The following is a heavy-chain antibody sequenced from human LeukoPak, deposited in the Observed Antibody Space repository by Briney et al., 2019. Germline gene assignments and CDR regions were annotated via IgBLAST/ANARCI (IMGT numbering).Heavy chain of an antibody. Sequence: AASVKVSCKASGGTFSSYAISWVRQAPGQGLEWMGRIIPIFGTANYAQKFQGRVTITTDESTSTAYMELSSLRSEDTAVYYCARGVVHDSWSGYLPDDAFDIWGQGTMVTVSS. V-gene: IGHV1-69*05. D-gene: IGHD3-3*01. CDR2: IIPIFGTA. CDR1: GGTFSSYA. CDR3: ARGVVHDSWSGYLPDDAFDI. J-gene: IGHJ3*02.